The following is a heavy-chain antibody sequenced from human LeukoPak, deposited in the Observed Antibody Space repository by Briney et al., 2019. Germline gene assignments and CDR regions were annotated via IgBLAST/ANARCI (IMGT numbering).Heavy chain of an antibody. Sequence: GGSLRLSCAASGFTFSSYSMNWVRQAPGKGLEWVSSISSSGYIYYADSVKGRFTISRDNAKNSLYLQMNSLRAEDTAVYYCARAVGATTVDYWGQGTQVTVSS. CDR2: ISSSGYI. CDR1: GFTFSSYS. V-gene: IGHV3-21*01. J-gene: IGHJ4*02. CDR3: ARAVGATTVDY. D-gene: IGHD1-26*01.